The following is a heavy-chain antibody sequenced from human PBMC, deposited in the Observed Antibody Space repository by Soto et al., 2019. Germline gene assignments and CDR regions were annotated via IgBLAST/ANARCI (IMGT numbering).Heavy chain of an antibody. CDR2: ISGSGGST. CDR1: GFTFSVYA. D-gene: IGHD3-9*01. J-gene: IGHJ4*02. CDR3: AKPLTTGYYFPFDY. V-gene: IGHV3-23*01. Sequence: GGSLSLSCAASGFTFSVYAMSWVRQPPGKGLEWVSTISGSGGSTYYADSVKGRFTISRDNSKNTLYLQMNSLRAEDTAVYYCAKPLTTGYYFPFDYWGQGTLVTVSS.